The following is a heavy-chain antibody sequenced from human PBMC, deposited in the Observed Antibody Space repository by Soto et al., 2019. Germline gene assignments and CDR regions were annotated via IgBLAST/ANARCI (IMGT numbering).Heavy chain of an antibody. D-gene: IGHD4-4*01. Sequence: QVQLVQSGAEVKKPGSSVKVSCKASGGTFSSYAISWVRQAPGQGLEWMGGIIPIFGTANYAQKFQGRVTITADESTSTAYMEXXSLRSXDTAVYYCXXGLYSNPYYYGMDVWGQGTTVTVSS. CDR3: XXGLYSNPYYYGMDV. CDR2: IIPIFGTA. CDR1: GGTFSSYA. J-gene: IGHJ6*02. V-gene: IGHV1-69*01.